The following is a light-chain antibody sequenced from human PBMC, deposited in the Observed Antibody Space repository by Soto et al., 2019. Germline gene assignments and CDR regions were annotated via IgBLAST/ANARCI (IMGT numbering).Light chain of an antibody. V-gene: IGKV3-20*01. CDR1: QSVSSK. CDR3: QQYGSSPLT. Sequence: EIVMTQSPATLSLSPGQRATLSCRASQSVSSKLAWYQQRPGQAPRLLIYGASNRATGIPDRFSGSGSGTDFTLTISRLEPEDLAVYHCQQYGSSPLTFGGGTKVDI. CDR2: GAS. J-gene: IGKJ4*01.